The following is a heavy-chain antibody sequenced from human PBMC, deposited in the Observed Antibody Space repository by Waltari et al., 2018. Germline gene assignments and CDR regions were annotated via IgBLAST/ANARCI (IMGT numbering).Heavy chain of an antibody. CDR1: GFTFSSYG. V-gene: IGHV3-33*01. CDR3: ARGLSGSPGY. Sequence: QVQLVESVGGVVQPARSLRLSYAASGFTFSSYGMHWVSQAPGKGQEWVAGRWYDGSNKYDADYVKGRFTISRDNSKTALYLQMNCLRAEDTAVYYCARGLSGSPGYWGQGTLVTVSS. D-gene: IGHD7-27*01. J-gene: IGHJ4*02. CDR2: RWYDGSNK.